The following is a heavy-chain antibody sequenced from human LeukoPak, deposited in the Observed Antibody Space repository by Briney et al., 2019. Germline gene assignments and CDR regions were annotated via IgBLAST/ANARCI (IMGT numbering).Heavy chain of an antibody. CDR1: GFTFSSYA. CDR2: ISGSGGST. CDR3: AKVWSSMYSGSDHFDY. D-gene: IGHD1-26*01. Sequence: GGSLRLSCAASGFTFSSYAMSWVRQAPGKGLEWVSAISGSGGSTYYADSVKGRFTISRDNSKNTLYLQMNSLRAEDTAVYYCAKVWSSMYSGSDHFDYWGQGTLVTVSS. V-gene: IGHV3-23*01. J-gene: IGHJ4*02.